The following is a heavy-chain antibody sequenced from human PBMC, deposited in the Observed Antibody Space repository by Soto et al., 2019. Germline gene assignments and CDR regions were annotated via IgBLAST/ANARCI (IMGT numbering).Heavy chain of an antibody. CDR2: ISGSGGST. V-gene: IGHV3-23*01. CDR3: AKVPAYYDSSGYYDY. J-gene: IGHJ4*02. Sequence: VSLRLSCAASGFTFSSYAVSWVRPAPGKGLEWVSAISGSGGSTYYADSVKGRFTISRDNCKNTLYLQMNSLRAEDTAVYYCAKVPAYYDSSGYYDYWGQGTLVTVSS. D-gene: IGHD3-22*01. CDR1: GFTFSSYA.